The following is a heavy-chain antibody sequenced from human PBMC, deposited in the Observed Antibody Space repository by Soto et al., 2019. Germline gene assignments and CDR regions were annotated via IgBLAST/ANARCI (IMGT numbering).Heavy chain of an antibody. CDR1: GFTFSNYA. V-gene: IGHV3-23*01. D-gene: IGHD5-12*01. CDR3: AKWLHPERACFDH. J-gene: IGHJ4*02. Sequence: HPGGSLRLSCAASGFTFSNYAMNWVRQAPGKGLEWVSTISGSGGNTYYADSVKGRFTISRDNSENTLYLQMNSLRAEDTAVYYCAKWLHPERACFDHWGQGTPVTVSS. CDR2: ISGSGGNT.